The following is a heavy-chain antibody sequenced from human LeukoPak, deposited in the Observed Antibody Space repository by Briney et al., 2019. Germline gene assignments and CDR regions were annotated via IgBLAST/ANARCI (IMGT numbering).Heavy chain of an antibody. CDR3: ARDVGVGAPTFDY. Sequence: PSETLSLTCTVSGGSISSYYWSWIRQPPGKGLEWLGYIYYSGSTNYNPSLKSRVTISVDTSKNQFSLKPSSVTAADTAVYYCARDVGVGAPTFDYWGQGTLVTVSS. V-gene: IGHV4-59*01. D-gene: IGHD1-26*01. J-gene: IGHJ4*02. CDR2: IYYSGST. CDR1: GGSISSYY.